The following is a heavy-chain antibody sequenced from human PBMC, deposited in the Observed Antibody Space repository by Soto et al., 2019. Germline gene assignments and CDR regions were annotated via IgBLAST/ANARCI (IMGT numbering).Heavy chain of an antibody. Sequence: QVQLVESGGGVVQPGRSLRLSCAASGLTFSNYGMHWVRQAPGKGLEWVTFISYDGSKKYYADSLKGRFTISRDNSKNTLYLQMNSLRAEDTAVYYCAKLDLHCVMDVWGQGTTVTVSS. CDR1: GLTFSNYG. V-gene: IGHV3-30*18. J-gene: IGHJ6*02. CDR2: ISYDGSKK. CDR3: AKLDLHCVMDV.